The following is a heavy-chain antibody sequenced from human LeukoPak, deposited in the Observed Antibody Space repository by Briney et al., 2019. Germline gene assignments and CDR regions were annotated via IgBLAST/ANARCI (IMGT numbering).Heavy chain of an antibody. CDR3: ARGPPFLTATFDY. D-gene: IGHD5-18*01. V-gene: IGHV4-39*01. J-gene: IGHJ4*02. CDR1: GGSISSSSYY. CDR2: IYYSGST. Sequence: PSETLSLTCTVSGGSISSSSYYWGWIRQPPGQGLEWIGSIYYSGSTYYNPSLKSRVTISVDTSKNQFSLKLSSVTAADTAVYYCARGPPFLTATFDYWGQGTLVTVSS.